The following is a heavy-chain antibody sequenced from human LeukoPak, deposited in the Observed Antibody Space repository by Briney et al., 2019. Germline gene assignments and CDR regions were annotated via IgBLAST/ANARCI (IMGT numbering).Heavy chain of an antibody. CDR3: AGEGITGTTFYFDY. D-gene: IGHD1-20*01. J-gene: IGHJ4*02. CDR1: GFTFSSYA. V-gene: IGHV3-30*04. CDR2: ISYDGSNK. Sequence: GGSLRLSCAASGFTFSSYAMHWVRQAPGKGLEWVAVISYDGSNKYYADSVKGRFTISRDNSKNTLYLQMNSLRDKDTAVYYCAGEGITGTTFYFDYWGQGTLVTVSS.